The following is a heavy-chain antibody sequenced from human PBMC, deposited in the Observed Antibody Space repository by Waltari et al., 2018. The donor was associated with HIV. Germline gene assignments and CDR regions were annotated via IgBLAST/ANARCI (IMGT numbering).Heavy chain of an antibody. CDR3: ARGSDYDSSGGCWFDP. CDR2: IKHSGST. Sequence: VQLQQWGAGLLKPSETLSLTCAVHGGSFSGSYWSWILQPPGQGLEWIGEIKHSGSTNYNPSLKSRVTISVDTSKNQFSLKLSSVTAADTAVYYCARGSDYDSSGGCWFDPWGQGTLVTVSS. CDR1: GGSFSGSY. D-gene: IGHD3-22*01. J-gene: IGHJ5*02. V-gene: IGHV4-34*01.